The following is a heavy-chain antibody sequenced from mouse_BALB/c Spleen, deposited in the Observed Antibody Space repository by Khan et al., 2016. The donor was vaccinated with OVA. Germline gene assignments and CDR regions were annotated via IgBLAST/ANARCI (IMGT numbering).Heavy chain of an antibody. V-gene: IGHV2-2*02. CDR3: ASRYYNYARGAWFPY. Sequence: VQLQESGPGLVQPSQSLSISCTASGFSLTNYGIHWVRQTPGKGLEWLGLIWSGGSTDYYETFNSRLSNSKDNSNGEVFIKMNSLQTNVTAIYYCASRYYNYARGAWFPYWGQGTLVTVSA. D-gene: IGHD1-1*01. CDR1: GFSLTNYG. CDR2: IWSGGST. J-gene: IGHJ3*01.